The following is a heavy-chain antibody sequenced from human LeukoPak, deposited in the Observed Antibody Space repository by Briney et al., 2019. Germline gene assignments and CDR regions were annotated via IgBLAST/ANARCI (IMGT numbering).Heavy chain of an antibody. CDR1: GGSISSSSYY. CDR3: ARHPDDYVRGSYRPNWFDP. V-gene: IGHV4-39*01. D-gene: IGHD3-16*02. CDR2: IYYSGST. J-gene: IGHJ5*02. Sequence: PSETLSLTCTVSGGSISSSSYYWGWIRQPPGKGLEWIGSIYYSGSTYYNPSLKSRVTISVDTSKNQFSLKLSSVTAADTAVYYCARHPDDYVRGSYRPNWFDPWGQGTLVTVSS.